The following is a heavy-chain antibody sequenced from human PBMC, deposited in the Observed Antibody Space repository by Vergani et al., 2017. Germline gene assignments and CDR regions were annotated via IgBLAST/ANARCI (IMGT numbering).Heavy chain of an antibody. CDR3: VHYYGSGSYPYYYYYGMDV. V-gene: IGHV3-23*04. J-gene: IGHJ6*02. Sequence: EVQLVESGGGLVQPGGSLRLSCAASGFTFSSYAMSWVRQAPGKGLEWVSAISGSGGSTYYADSVKGRFTISRDNSKNTLYLQMNSLRAEDTAVYYCVHYYGSGSYPYYYYYGMDVWGQGTTVTVSS. CDR1: GFTFSSYA. CDR2: ISGSGGST. D-gene: IGHD3-10*01.